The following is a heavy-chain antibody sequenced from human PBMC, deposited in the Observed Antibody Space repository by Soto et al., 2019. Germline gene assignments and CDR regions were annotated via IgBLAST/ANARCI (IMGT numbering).Heavy chain of an antibody. CDR3: ARGGNGDTIGDY. D-gene: IGHD4-17*01. Sequence: QVQLVQSGGEVKEPGASVKVSCKASGYTLSHFGVTWVRQAPGQGLEWMGCISSYYGNMNYAQKFQGRHTMTTDTPTSTAYMELRSLTSYDTAVYYCARGGNGDTIGDYWGQGTLVTVSS. CDR1: GYTLSHFG. CDR2: ISSYYGNM. J-gene: IGHJ4*02. V-gene: IGHV1-18*01.